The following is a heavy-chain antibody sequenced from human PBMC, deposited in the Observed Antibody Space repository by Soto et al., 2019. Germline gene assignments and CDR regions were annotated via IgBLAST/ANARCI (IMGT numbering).Heavy chain of an antibody. D-gene: IGHD2-15*01. J-gene: IGHJ4*02. CDR3: ARESAHCSGGSCLNDY. CDR2: ISSSSSYI. CDR1: VFTFSSYS. Sequence: GSLRLSCAASVFTFSSYSMNWVRQAPGKGLEWVSSISSSSSYIYYADSVKGRFTISRDNAKNSLYLQMNSLRAEDTAVYYCARESAHCSGGSCLNDYWGQGTLVTVSS. V-gene: IGHV3-21*01.